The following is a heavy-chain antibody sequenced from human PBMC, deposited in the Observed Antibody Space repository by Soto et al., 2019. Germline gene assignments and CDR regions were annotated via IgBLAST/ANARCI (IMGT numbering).Heavy chain of an antibody. J-gene: IGHJ4*02. D-gene: IGHD4-17*01. Sequence: QVQLQESGPGLVKPSETLSLTCTVSGGSVSSGRYSWSWIRQPPGKGLEWIGYIYSSGSTSYNPSLKSRVTISVDTSKNQFSLKLSSVTAADTAVYYCARDFDGDHFDYWGQGTLVTVSS. V-gene: IGHV4-61*01. CDR3: ARDFDGDHFDY. CDR1: GGSVSSGRYS. CDR2: IYSSGST.